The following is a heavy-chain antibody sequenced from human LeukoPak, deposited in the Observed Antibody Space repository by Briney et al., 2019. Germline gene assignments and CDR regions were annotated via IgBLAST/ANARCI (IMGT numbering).Heavy chain of an antibody. J-gene: IGHJ4*02. Sequence: GGSLRLSCAASRFTFSGYYMSWIRQAPGKGLEWVSYISSSSSYTNYAGSVKGRFTISRDNARNSLYLQMNSLRAEDTAVYFCARDCSSTSCYWDYWGQGTLVTVSS. D-gene: IGHD2-2*01. V-gene: IGHV3-11*06. CDR3: ARDCSSTSCYWDY. CDR1: RFTFSGYY. CDR2: ISSSSSYT.